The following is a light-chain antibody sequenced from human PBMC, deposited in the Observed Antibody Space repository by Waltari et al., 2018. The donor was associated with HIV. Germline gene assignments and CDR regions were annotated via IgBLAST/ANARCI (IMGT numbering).Light chain of an antibody. CDR2: TIN. CDR1: TSNIGRRD. CDR3: AAWDASLGVV. J-gene: IGLJ2*01. Sequence: QSVLTPPPSPPRLPGQRVTMACAGSTSNIGRRDVDWFQQRPGTSPQPLIMTINQRPSGVPDRFSGSKSGTSASLAIRGLRSEDEADYYCAAWDASLGVVFGGGTKLTVL. V-gene: IGLV1-47*01.